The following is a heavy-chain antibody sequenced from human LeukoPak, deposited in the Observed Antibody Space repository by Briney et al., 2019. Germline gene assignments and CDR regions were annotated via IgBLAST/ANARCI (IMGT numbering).Heavy chain of an antibody. J-gene: IGHJ4*02. V-gene: IGHV4-38-2*02. CDR3: ATLAVAGNIYY. CDR1: GYSISSGYY. D-gene: IGHD6-19*01. CDR2: IYHSGST. Sequence: PSETLSLTCTVSGYSISSGYYWGWSRQPPGKGLEWIGSIYHSGSTYYNPSLKSRVTISVDTSKNQFSLKLSSVTAADTAVYYCATLAVAGNIYYWGQGTLVTVSS.